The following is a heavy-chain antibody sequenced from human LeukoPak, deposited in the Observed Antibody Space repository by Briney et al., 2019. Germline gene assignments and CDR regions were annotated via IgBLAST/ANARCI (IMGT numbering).Heavy chain of an antibody. CDR3: AREGYDSSGYYKTDY. J-gene: IGHJ4*02. V-gene: IGHV4-59*01. D-gene: IGHD3-22*01. CDR2: IYYSGST. CDR1: GGSLSSYY. Sequence: SETLSLTCTVSGGSLSSYYWSWIRQPPGKGLEWIGYIYYSGSTNYNPSLKSRVTISVDTSKNQFSLKLSSVTAADTAVYYCAREGYDSSGYYKTDYWGQGTLVTVSS.